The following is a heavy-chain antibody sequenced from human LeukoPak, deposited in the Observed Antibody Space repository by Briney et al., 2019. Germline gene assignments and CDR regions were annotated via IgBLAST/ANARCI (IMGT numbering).Heavy chain of an antibody. V-gene: IGHV3-30*18. J-gene: IGHJ4*02. CDR3: GKVSHYGDYEVDY. Sequence: PGGSLRLSCAASGFTFSSYEMNWVRQAPGKGLEWVAVISKDGSYKYFADSVKGRFTITRDNSKNTLFLQMNSLRAEDTAVYYCGKVSHYGDYEVDYWGQGTLVSVSS. CDR1: GFTFSSYE. D-gene: IGHD4-17*01. CDR2: ISKDGSYK.